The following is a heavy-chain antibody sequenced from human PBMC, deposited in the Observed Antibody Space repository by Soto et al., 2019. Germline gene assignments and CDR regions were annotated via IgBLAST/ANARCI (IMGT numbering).Heavy chain of an antibody. CDR2: MNPNSGNK. CDR3: ARGGVRFLEWLPPDWFDP. V-gene: IGHV1-8*01. CDR1: GYTFTSYD. J-gene: IGHJ5*02. D-gene: IGHD3-3*01. Sequence: QVQLVQSGAEVKKPGASVKVSCKASGYTFTSYDINWVRQATGQGLEWMGWMNPNSGNKGYAQKFQGRVNMTRNTYISKDYMEMSSLRSEDTAVYYCARGGVRFLEWLPPDWFDPWGQGTLVTVSS.